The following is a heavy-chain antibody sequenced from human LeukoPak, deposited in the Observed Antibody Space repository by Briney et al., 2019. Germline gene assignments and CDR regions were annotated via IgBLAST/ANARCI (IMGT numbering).Heavy chain of an antibody. CDR1: GYTFTSYD. D-gene: IGHD6-6*01. CDR2: MNPNSGNT. J-gene: IGHJ6*03. CDR3: ARGARGYDYYSYMDV. Sequence: ASVKVSCTASGYTFTSYDINWVRQATGQGLEWMGWMNPNSGNTGYAQKFQGRVTITRNTSISTAYMELSSLRSEDTAVYYCARGARGYDYYSYMDVWGKGTTVTVSS. V-gene: IGHV1-8*03.